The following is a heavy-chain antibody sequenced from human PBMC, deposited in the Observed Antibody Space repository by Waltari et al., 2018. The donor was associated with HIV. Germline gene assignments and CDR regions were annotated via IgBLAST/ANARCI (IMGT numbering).Heavy chain of an antibody. V-gene: IGHV4-59*08. J-gene: IGHJ3*02. D-gene: IGHD3-10*01. CDR1: GGSISSYY. CDR3: ASGAEMVSCDI. Sequence: QVQLQESGPGLVKPSETLSLTCTVSGGSISSYYWSWIRQPPGKGLEWIGYIHYSGSTKYNPSLKRRVTISLDTSKNQFSLNLSSVTAADTAMYYCASGAEMVSCDIWGQGTKVTVSS. CDR2: IHYSGST.